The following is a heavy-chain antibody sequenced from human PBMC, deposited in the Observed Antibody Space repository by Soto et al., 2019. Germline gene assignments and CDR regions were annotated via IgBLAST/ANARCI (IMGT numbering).Heavy chain of an antibody. CDR1: GGSFSSGGYY. CDR2: IYYSGST. CDR3: ARATSFSGHHGY. D-gene: IGHD2-8*02. Sequence: QLRLQESGPGLVKPSQTLSLACTVSGGSFSSGGYYWSWIRQLPGKGLEWIGYIYYSGSTYYNPSLKSRFTLSLDTSKNQFSLKLSSVTAADTAVYYCARATSFSGHHGYWGQGTLVTVSS. V-gene: IGHV4-31*03. J-gene: IGHJ4*02.